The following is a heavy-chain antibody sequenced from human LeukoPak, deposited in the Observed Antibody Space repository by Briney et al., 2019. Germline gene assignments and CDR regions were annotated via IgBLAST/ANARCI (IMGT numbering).Heavy chain of an antibody. CDR2: INPNTGGT. J-gene: IGHJ4*02. V-gene: IGHV1-2*02. CDR3: ARALYTSRSYLATFSPTNFDY. D-gene: IGHD6-13*01. CDR1: GYTFTDYY. Sequence: ASVKVSCKASGYTFTDYYMHWVRQAPGQGLEWMGWINPNTGGTNYAQKFQGRVTMTRDTSISTPYMELSWLRSDDTAVYYCARALYTSRSYLATFSPTNFDYWGQGTLVTVSS.